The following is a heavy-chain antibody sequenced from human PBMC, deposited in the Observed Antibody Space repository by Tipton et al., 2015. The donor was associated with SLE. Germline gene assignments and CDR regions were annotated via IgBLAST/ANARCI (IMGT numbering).Heavy chain of an antibody. D-gene: IGHD2-21*01. CDR3: AKDPYAYCGRDCYAYFDF. CDR2: SSGSDGST. V-gene: IGHV3-23*01. CDR1: VFTFSHYA. J-gene: IGHJ4*02. Sequence: SLRLSCAASVFTFSHYAMSWVRQAPGKGLEWVAGSSGSDGSTYHADSVKGRFTISRDNSKKTLYLQMNSLRAEGTAVYYCAKDPYAYCGRDCYAYFDFWGQGTLVTVSS.